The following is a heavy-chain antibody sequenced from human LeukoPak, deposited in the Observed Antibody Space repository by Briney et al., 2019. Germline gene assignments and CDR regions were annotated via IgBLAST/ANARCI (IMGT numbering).Heavy chain of an antibody. Sequence: GGSLRLSCAASGFTFSSSWMDWVRQATGEGLEGVASIKEDGSEKNYVDSVKCRFTISRDNAKNSLYLQMNSLRAEDTAVYYCARGTWELRRGDYWGQGTLVTVSS. CDR1: GFTFSSSW. J-gene: IGHJ4*02. CDR3: ARGTWELRRGDY. V-gene: IGHV3-7*01. D-gene: IGHD1-26*01. CDR2: IKEDGSEK.